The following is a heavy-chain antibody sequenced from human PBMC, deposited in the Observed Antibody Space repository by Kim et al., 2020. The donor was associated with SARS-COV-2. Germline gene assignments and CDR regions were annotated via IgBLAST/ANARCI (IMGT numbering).Heavy chain of an antibody. J-gene: IGHJ6*02. Sequence: SVKVSCKASGFTFTSSAVQWVRQARGQRLEWIGWIVVGSGNTNYAQKFQERVTITRDMSTSTAYMELSSLRSEDTAVYYCAADRDCSSTSCYIPYGMDVWGQGTTVTVSS. CDR2: IVVGSGNT. V-gene: IGHV1-58*01. CDR3: AADRDCSSTSCYIPYGMDV. CDR1: GFTFTSSA. D-gene: IGHD2-2*02.